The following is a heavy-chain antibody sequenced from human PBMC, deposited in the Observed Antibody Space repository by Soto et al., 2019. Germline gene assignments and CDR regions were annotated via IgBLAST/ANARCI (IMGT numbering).Heavy chain of an antibody. Sequence: PSGTLSLTCAVSGGSISSGGYSWSWIRQPPGKGLEWIGYIYHSGSTYYNPSLKSRVTISVDRSKNQFSLKLTSVTAADTAVYYCASRLTVVGGMDVWGQGTTVTVSS. V-gene: IGHV4-30-2*01. J-gene: IGHJ6*02. CDR2: IYHSGST. CDR1: GGSISSGGYS. CDR3: ASRLTVVGGMDV. D-gene: IGHD2-15*01.